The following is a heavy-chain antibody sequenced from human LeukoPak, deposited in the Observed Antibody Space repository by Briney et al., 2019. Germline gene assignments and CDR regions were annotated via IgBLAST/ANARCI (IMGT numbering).Heavy chain of an antibody. J-gene: IGHJ4*02. CDR3: ARDQSYCGGDCTRDY. CDR1: GYTFTGYY. D-gene: IGHD2-21*02. CDR2: INPNSGGT. V-gene: IGHV1-2*02. Sequence: PRASVKVSCKASGYTFTGYYMHWVRQAPGQGLEWMGWINPNSGGTNYAQKFQGRVTMTRDTSISTACMELSRLRSDDTAVYYCARDQSYCGGDCTRDYWGQGTLVTVSS.